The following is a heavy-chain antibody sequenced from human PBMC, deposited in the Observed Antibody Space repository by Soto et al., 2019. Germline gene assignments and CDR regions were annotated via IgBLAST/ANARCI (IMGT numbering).Heavy chain of an antibody. Sequence: ASVKVSCKASGYTFTSYDINWVRQATGQGLEWMGWMNPNSGNTGYAQKFKSRVTMTRNTSISTAYKELSSLRSADTALYYCARVTIGSSGWYGHNFDYWGQGTLVTVSS. CDR1: GYTFTSYD. J-gene: IGHJ4*02. CDR3: ARVTIGSSGWYGHNFDY. CDR2: MNPNSGNT. V-gene: IGHV1-8*01. D-gene: IGHD6-19*01.